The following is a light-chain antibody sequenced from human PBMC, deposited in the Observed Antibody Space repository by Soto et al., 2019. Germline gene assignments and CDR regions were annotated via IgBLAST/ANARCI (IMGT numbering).Light chain of an antibody. CDR2: LNSDGSH. CDR1: SGHSNYA. J-gene: IGLJ2*01. V-gene: IGLV4-69*01. CDR3: QTWGTGTVI. Sequence: QLVLTQSPSASASLGASVKLTCVLSSGHSNYAVAWHQQQPEKGPRYLMRLNSDGSHNRGDGIPDRFSGSSSGPERYLTISRLQSEDEADYYCQTWGTGTVIFGGGTKLTVL.